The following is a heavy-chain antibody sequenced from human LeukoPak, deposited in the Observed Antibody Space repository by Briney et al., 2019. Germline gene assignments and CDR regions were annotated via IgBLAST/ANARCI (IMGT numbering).Heavy chain of an antibody. CDR3: AREEIAAAEVYNWFDP. Sequence: ASVKVSCKASGCTFTGYYMHWVRQAPGQGLEWMGWINPNSGGTNYAQKFQGRVTMTRGTSISTAYMELSRLRSDDTAVYYCAREEIAAAEVYNWFDPWGQGTLVTVSS. CDR2: INPNSGGT. V-gene: IGHV1-2*02. J-gene: IGHJ5*02. D-gene: IGHD6-13*01. CDR1: GCTFTGYY.